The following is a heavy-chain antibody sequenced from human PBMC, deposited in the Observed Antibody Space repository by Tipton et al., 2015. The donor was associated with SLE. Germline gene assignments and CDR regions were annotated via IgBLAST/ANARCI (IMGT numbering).Heavy chain of an antibody. CDR1: GFSVSTYP. V-gene: IGHV3-21*03. CDR2: INSTRNYI. Sequence: GSLRLSCAASGFSVSTYPLHWVRQAPGKGLEWLASINSTRNYIYYSDSVRGRFTISRDDAKNSLTLEMSRLRGDDSGIYYCASEGLQHYYYGMDVWGQGTTVTVSS. J-gene: IGHJ6*02. CDR3: ASEGLQHYYYGMDV.